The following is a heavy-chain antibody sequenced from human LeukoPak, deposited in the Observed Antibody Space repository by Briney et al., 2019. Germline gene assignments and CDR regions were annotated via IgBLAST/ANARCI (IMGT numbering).Heavy chain of an antibody. J-gene: IGHJ4*02. Sequence: AASVKVSCKASGGTFSSYAISWVRQAPGQGVEWMGRIIPIFGTANYAQKFQGRVTITTDESTSTAYMELSSLRSEDTAVYYCARSLRSGSYAFDYWGQGTLVTVSS. V-gene: IGHV1-69*05. CDR3: ARSLRSGSYAFDY. CDR2: IIPIFGTA. CDR1: GGTFSSYA. D-gene: IGHD1-26*01.